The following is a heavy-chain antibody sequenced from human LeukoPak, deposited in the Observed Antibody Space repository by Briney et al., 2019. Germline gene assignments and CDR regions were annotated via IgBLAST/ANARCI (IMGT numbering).Heavy chain of an antibody. V-gene: IGHV3-74*01. Sequence: GGSLRLSCAASGFTFSAFWMHWVRQAPGKGLVWVSRINSDGSSTTYADSVKGRFTISRDNAKNSLYLQMNSLRAEDTAAYYCARDPRSGWDAFDIWGQGTMVTVSS. J-gene: IGHJ3*02. CDR3: ARDPRSGWDAFDI. CDR2: INSDGSST. D-gene: IGHD6-19*01. CDR1: GFTFSAFW.